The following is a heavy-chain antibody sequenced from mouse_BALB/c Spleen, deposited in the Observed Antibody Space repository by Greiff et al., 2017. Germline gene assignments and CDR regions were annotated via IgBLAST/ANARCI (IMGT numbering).Heavy chain of an antibody. J-gene: IGHJ4*01. V-gene: IGHV5-4*02. CDR2: ISDGGSYT. CDR1: GFTFSDYY. Sequence: EVQLVESGGGLVKPGGSLKLSCAASGFTFSDYYMYWVRQTPEKRLEWVATISDGGSYTYYPDSVKGRFTISRDNAKNNLYLQMSSLKSEDTAMYYCARVYYYGSSPYAMDYWGQGTSVTVSS. D-gene: IGHD1-1*01. CDR3: ARVYYYGSSPYAMDY.